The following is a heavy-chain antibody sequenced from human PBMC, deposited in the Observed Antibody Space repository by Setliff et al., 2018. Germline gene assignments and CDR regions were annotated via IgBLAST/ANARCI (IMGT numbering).Heavy chain of an antibody. J-gene: IGHJ2*01. D-gene: IGHD3-3*01. CDR3: ARDILNFWSGFVLRYFDL. CDR1: GGSFSGYY. V-gene: IGHV4-34*01. CDR2: IKHSGST. Sequence: SETLSLTCAVYGGSFSGYYWSWIRQPPGKGLEWIGEIKHSGSTNYNPSLKSRVTISVDTSKNQFSLKLSSVTAADTAVYYCARDILNFWSGFVLRYFDLWGRGTLVTVSS.